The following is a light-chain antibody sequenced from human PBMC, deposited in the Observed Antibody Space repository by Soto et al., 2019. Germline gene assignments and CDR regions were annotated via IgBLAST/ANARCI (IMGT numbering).Light chain of an antibody. J-gene: IGKJ1*01. CDR2: GAS. CDR1: QSLGSD. CDR3: QQYYNWPRT. Sequence: EIVMTQSPGTLSLSPGDTATLSCRASQSLGSDLAWYQQKPGQAPRLLIFGASARPTGIPARISGSGSGTEFTLPISSLRSEDFAVYFCQQYYNWPRTFGQGTKVEI. V-gene: IGKV3-15*01.